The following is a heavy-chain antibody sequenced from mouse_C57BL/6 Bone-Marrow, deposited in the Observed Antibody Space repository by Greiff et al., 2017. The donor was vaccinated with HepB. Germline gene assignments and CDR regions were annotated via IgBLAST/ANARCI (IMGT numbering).Heavy chain of an antibody. CDR2: ISDGGSYT. CDR1: GFTFSSYA. Sequence: EVMLVESGGGLVKPGGSLKLSCAASGFTFSSYAMSWVRQTPEKRLEWVATISDGGSYTYYPDNVKGRFTISRDNAKNNLYLQMSHLKSEDTAMYYCARGSSSGYALDHWGQGTTLTVSS. J-gene: IGHJ2*01. CDR3: ARGSSSGYALDH. D-gene: IGHD3-2*02. V-gene: IGHV5-4*03.